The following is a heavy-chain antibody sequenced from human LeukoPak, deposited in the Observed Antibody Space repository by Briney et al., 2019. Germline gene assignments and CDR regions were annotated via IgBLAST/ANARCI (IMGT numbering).Heavy chain of an antibody. V-gene: IGHV4-31*03. J-gene: IGHJ4*02. CDR3: ARVGIRGYYFDY. CDR2: IYYSGST. Sequence: SRTLSLTCTVSGGSISSGGYYWSWIRQHPGKGLEWIGYIYYSGSTYYNPSLKSRVTISVDTSKNQFSLKLSSVTAADTAVYYCARVGIRGYYFDYWGQGTLVTVSS. D-gene: IGHD1-14*01. CDR1: GGSISSGGYY.